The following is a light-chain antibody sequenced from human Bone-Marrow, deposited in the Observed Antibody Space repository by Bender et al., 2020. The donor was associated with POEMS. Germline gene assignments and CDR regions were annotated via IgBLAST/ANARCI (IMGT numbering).Light chain of an antibody. CDR1: SSDIGGHNY. CDR2: DVS. CDR3: SSYAGRDTFGVV. J-gene: IGLJ2*01. Sequence: QSALTQPASVSGSPGQSITISCTGPSSDIGGHNYVSWFQQHPDKAPKLMISDVSERSSGVPDRFSGSKSGNTASLTISGLQAEDEADYYCSSYAGRDTFGVVFGGGTRLTVL. V-gene: IGLV2-11*01.